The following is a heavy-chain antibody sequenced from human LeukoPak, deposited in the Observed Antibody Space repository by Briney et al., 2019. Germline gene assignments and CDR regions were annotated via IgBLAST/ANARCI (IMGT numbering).Heavy chain of an antibody. J-gene: IGHJ4*02. Sequence: GGSLRLSCAASGFTFTTYSMNWVRQAPGEGLEWVSSISNNGDYIYYADSLKGRFTISRDNAKNSLYLQMNSLRAEYTAVYYCARDQYGDYANDYWGQGTLV. CDR1: GFTFTTYS. V-gene: IGHV3-21*01. CDR3: ARDQYGDYANDY. CDR2: ISNNGDYI. D-gene: IGHD4-17*01.